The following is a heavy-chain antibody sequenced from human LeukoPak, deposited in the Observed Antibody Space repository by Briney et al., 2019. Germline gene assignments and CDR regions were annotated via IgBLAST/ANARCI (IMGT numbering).Heavy chain of an antibody. V-gene: IGHV4-34*01. D-gene: IGHD2-15*01. CDR3: ARGISYCSGGSCYVRGPSGFDY. J-gene: IGHJ4*02. Sequence: PSETLSLTCAVYGGSFSGYYWSWIRQPPGKGLEWIGEINHSGSTNYNPSLKSRVTISVDTSKNQFSLKLSSVTAADTAVYYCARGISYCSGGSCYVRGPSGFDYWGQGTLVTVSS. CDR1: GGSFSGYY. CDR2: INHSGST.